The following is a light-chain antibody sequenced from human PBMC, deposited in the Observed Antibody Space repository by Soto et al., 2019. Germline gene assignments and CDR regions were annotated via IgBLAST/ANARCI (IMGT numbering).Light chain of an antibody. CDR1: SSDVGGYHY. J-gene: IGLJ7*01. CDR3: YTGTTTPL. V-gene: IGLV2-14*01. CDR2: EVS. Sequence: QSALTQPASVSGSPGQSITISCTGSSSDVGGYHYVSWYQQYPGKAPKLVISEVSNRPSGVSHRFSGSKSGNTASLTISGLQAEDEADYYCYTGTTTPLFGGGTQLTVL.